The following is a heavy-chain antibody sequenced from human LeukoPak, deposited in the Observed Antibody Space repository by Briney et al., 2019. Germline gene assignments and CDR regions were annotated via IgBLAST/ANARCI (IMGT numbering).Heavy chain of an antibody. D-gene: IGHD3-22*01. Sequence: SETLSLTCTVSGGSISSYYWSWIRQPPGKGLEWIGYIYYSGSTYYNPSLRSRVTISVETSKNQFSLKLSSVTAADTAVYYCARSSEGRYYYDSSGFSYYYYYMDVWGKGTTVTISS. J-gene: IGHJ6*03. CDR3: ARSSEGRYYYDSSGFSYYYYYMDV. V-gene: IGHV4-59*01. CDR1: GGSISSYY. CDR2: IYYSGST.